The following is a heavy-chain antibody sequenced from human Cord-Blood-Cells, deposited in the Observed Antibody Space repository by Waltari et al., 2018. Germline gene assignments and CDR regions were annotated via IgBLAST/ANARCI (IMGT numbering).Heavy chain of an antibody. V-gene: IGHV1-8*03. CDR3: AGGVGEMTTVTFDY. Sequence: QVQLVQSGAEGKKPGASVKVSCKASGYTFTSYDINCVRQATGQGIEWMGWMNPNRGNTGYAQKVQGRVTITGNTSISPAYMVLGSLRSEGTAVYYCAGGVGEMTTVTFDYWGQGTLVTVSS. D-gene: IGHD4-17*01. J-gene: IGHJ4*02. CDR1: GYTFTSYD. CDR2: MNPNRGNT.